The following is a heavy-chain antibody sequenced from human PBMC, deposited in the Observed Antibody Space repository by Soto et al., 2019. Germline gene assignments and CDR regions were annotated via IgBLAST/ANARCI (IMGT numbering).Heavy chain of an antibody. D-gene: IGHD3-10*01. CDR2: INGSGGST. J-gene: IGHJ4*02. CDR1: GFTFSNYA. CDR3: AQDLWFGNTYGYFDY. Sequence: DVQLLESGGGLVQPGGSLRLSCVVSGFTFSNYAMSWVRQAPGKGLEWVSEINGSGGSTYYADSVEGRFTISRDNAKSTLYLQMNSLRAEDTAVYYCAQDLWFGNTYGYFDYWGQGTLVTVSS. V-gene: IGHV3-23*01.